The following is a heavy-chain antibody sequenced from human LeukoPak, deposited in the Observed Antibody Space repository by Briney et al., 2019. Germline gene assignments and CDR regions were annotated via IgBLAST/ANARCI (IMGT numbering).Heavy chain of an antibody. CDR3: ARGGGQSKTFDY. CDR1: GGSFSGYY. V-gene: IGHV4-34*01. Sequence: PSETLSLTCAVYGGSFSGYYWSWIRQPPGKGLEWIGEINHSGSTNYNPSLKSRVTISVDTSKNQFSLKLSSVTAADTAVYYCARGGGQSKTFDYWGQGTLVTVSS. D-gene: IGHD3-16*01. J-gene: IGHJ4*02. CDR2: INHSGST.